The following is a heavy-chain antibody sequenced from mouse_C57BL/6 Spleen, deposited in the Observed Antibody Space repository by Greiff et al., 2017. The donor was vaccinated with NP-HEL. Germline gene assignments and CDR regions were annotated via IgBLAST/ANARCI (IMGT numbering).Heavy chain of an antibody. J-gene: IGHJ1*03. Sequence: VQLQQSGAELVKPGASVKISCKASGYAFSSYWMNWVKQRPGKGLEWIGQIYPGDGDTNYNGKFKGKATLTADKASSTAYMQLSSLTSEDSAVYFCATITTVLADWYFVVWGTGTTVTVSS. V-gene: IGHV1-80*01. CDR3: ATITTVLADWYFVV. CDR2: IYPGDGDT. D-gene: IGHD1-1*01. CDR1: GYAFSSYW.